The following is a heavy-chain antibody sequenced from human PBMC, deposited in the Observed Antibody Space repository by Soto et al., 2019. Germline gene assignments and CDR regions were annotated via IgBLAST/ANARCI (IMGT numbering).Heavy chain of an antibody. Sequence: QVQLVQSGAEVKKPGASVKVSCKASGYTFTGYYMHWVRQAPGQGLEWMGWINPNSGGTNYAQKLQGWVTMTRDTSISTAYMELSRLRSDDTAVYYCARSAVPIVVVPAARSWFDPWGQGTLVTVSS. J-gene: IGHJ5*02. CDR2: INPNSGGT. CDR3: ARSAVPIVVVPAARSWFDP. CDR1: GYTFTGYY. D-gene: IGHD2-2*01. V-gene: IGHV1-2*04.